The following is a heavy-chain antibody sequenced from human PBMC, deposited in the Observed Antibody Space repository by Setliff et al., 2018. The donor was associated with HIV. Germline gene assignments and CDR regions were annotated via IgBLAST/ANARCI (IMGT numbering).Heavy chain of an antibody. V-gene: IGHV4-38-2*02. Sequence: SETLSLTCTVSGFSISSRYYWGWIRQSPGKGLEWIGNIYHTGSSYYNPSLNDRATISLDTSKNQFSLKLSSVTAADTAVYYCARDPYCGGDCYLQDSWFDPWGQGTLVTVSS. D-gene: IGHD2-21*02. CDR3: ARDPYCGGDCYLQDSWFDP. J-gene: IGHJ5*02. CDR1: GFSISSRYY. CDR2: IYHTGSS.